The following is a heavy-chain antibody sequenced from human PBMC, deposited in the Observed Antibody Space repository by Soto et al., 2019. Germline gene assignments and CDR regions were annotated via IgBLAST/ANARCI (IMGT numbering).Heavy chain of an antibody. J-gene: IGHJ5*02. Sequence: EVQLLESGGGLVQPGGSLRLSCAASGFTFSSYAMSWVRQAPGKGLEWVSAISGSGGSTYYADSVKGRFTISRDNSKNTLYLQMNSLRAEDTAVYYCAKVLLLRPNYGSGSYRDGGRFDPWGQGTLVTVSS. CDR3: AKVLLLRPNYGSGSYRDGGRFDP. D-gene: IGHD3-10*01. CDR2: ISGSGGST. V-gene: IGHV3-23*01. CDR1: GFTFSSYA.